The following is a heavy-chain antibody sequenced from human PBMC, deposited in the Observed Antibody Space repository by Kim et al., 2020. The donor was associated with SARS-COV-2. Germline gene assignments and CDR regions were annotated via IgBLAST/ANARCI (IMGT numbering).Heavy chain of an antibody. CDR2: IYWDDDK. V-gene: IGHV2-5*02. CDR3: AHSRMEPYRNSWYWDAFYI. J-gene: IGHJ3*02. CDR1: GFSLSTTGVG. Sequence: SGPTLVNPTQTLTLTCTFSGFSLSTTGVGVGWIRQPPGKALEWLALIYWDDDKRYSPSLESRLTITKDTSKKQVVLTMTNMDTVDTATYYCAHSRMEPYRNSWYWDAFYIWGQGTMVTVSS. D-gene: IGHD6-13*01.